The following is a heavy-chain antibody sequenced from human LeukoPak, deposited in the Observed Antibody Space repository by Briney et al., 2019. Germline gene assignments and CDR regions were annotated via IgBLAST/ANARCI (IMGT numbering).Heavy chain of an antibody. J-gene: IGHJ4*02. CDR2: IIPIFGTA. CDR3: ARAQASGYLYYFDY. D-gene: IGHD3-22*01. V-gene: IGHV1-69*06. Sequence: GASVKVSCKASGGTFSSYAISWVRQAPGQGLEWMGGIIPIFGTANYAQKFQGRVTITADKSTSTAYMELSSLRSEDTAVYYCARAQASGYLYYFDYWGQGTLVTVSS. CDR1: GGTFSSYA.